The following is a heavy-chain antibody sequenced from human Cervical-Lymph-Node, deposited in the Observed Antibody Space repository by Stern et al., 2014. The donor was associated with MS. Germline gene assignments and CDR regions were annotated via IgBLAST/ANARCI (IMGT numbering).Heavy chain of an antibody. J-gene: IGHJ4*02. CDR3: ARDSTASWYDY. CDR1: GGPISSYY. V-gene: IGHV4-4*07. Sequence: QVQLVESGPGLVKPSETLSLTCPVSGGPISSYYWSWIRQPAGKGLEWIGRLYTSGSTNYNPSLKSRVTISVDTAKNQFSLKLSSVTAADTAVYYCARDSTASWYDYWGQGTLVTVSS. D-gene: IGHD6-13*01. CDR2: LYTSGST.